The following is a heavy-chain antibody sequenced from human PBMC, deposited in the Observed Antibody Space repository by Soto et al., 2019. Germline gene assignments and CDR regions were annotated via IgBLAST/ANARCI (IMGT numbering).Heavy chain of an antibody. Sequence: SETLSLTCAVSGGSISSGGYSWSWIRQPPGKGLEWIGYIYHSGSTYYNPSLKSRVTISVDRSKNQFSLKLSSVTAADTAVYYCARFNYGGDYYYYGMDVWAQGTTVTVSS. D-gene: IGHD4-17*01. CDR1: GGSISSGGYS. V-gene: IGHV4-30-2*01. J-gene: IGHJ6*02. CDR3: ARFNYGGDYYYYGMDV. CDR2: IYHSGST.